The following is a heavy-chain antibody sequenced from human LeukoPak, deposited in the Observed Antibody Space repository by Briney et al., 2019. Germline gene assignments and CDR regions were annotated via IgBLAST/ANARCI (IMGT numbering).Heavy chain of an antibody. CDR3: AKDKEVYSSSWRYFDY. Sequence: PGGSLRLSCAASGFTFSSYGMHWVRQAPGKGLEWVAVISYDGSNKYYADSVKGRFTISRDNSKNTLYLQMNSLRAEDTAVYYCAKDKEVYSSSWRYFDYWGQGTLVTVSS. V-gene: IGHV3-30*18. CDR1: GFTFSSYG. CDR2: ISYDGSNK. D-gene: IGHD6-13*01. J-gene: IGHJ4*02.